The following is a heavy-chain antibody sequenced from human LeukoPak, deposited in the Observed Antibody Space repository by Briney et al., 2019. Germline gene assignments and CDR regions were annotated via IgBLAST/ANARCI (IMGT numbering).Heavy chain of an antibody. CDR1: GFTVSSNY. V-gene: IGHV3-53*01. D-gene: IGHD3-9*01. J-gene: IGHJ3*02. CDR2: IYSGGST. CDR3: ARDSGGYFDWYAFDI. Sequence: GGSLRLSCAASGFTVSSNYMSWVRQAPGKGLEWVSVIYSGGSTYYADSVKGRFTISRDNSKNTLYLQMNSLRAEDTAVYYCARDSGGYFDWYAFDIWGQGTMVTVSS.